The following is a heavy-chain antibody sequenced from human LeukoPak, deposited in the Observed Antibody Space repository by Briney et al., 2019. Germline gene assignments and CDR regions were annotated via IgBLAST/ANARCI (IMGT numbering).Heavy chain of an antibody. J-gene: IGHJ6*02. CDR1: GGSLSGFY. CDR2: VYYAGST. V-gene: IGHV4-59*12. D-gene: IGHD3-10*01. Sequence: SETLSLTCTVSGGSLSGFYWSWIRQPPGKGLEWIGYVYYAGSTTYNPSLRSRVTISVDTSKNQFSLKLSSVTAADTAVYYCARGDELLWFGAYYYYYYGMDVWGQGTTVTVSS. CDR3: ARGDELLWFGAYYYYYYGMDV.